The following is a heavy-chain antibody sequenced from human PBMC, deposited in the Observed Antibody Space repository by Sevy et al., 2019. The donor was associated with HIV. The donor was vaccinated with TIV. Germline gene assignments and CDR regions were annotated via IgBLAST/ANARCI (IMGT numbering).Heavy chain of an antibody. CDR3: ARGPRLYIAAAGNNWFDP. CDR2: INHSGST. Sequence: SETLSLTCAVYGGSFSGYYWSWNRQPPGKGLEWIGEINHSGSTNYNPTLKSRVTISVDTSKNQFSLKLSSVTAADTAVYYCARGPRLYIAAAGNNWFDPWGQGTLVTVSS. V-gene: IGHV4-34*01. CDR1: GGSFSGYY. D-gene: IGHD6-13*01. J-gene: IGHJ5*02.